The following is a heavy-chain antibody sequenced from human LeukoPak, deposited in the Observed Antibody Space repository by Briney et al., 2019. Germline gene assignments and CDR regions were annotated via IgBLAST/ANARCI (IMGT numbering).Heavy chain of an antibody. CDR2: IYYSGST. V-gene: IGHV4-59*08. Sequence: SETLSLTCTVSGGSISSYYWSWIRQPPGKGLEWIGYIYYSGSTNYNPSLKSRVTISVDTSKNQFSLKLSSVSAADTAVYYCARLRWPDAFDIWGQGTMVTVSS. D-gene: IGHD5-24*01. CDR1: GGSISSYY. J-gene: IGHJ3*02. CDR3: ARLRWPDAFDI.